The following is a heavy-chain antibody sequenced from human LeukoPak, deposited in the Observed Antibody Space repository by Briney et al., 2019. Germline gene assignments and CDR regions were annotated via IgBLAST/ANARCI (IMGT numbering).Heavy chain of an antibody. V-gene: IGHV1-69*13. CDR3: ASAPGIAVAGQTEYFDY. D-gene: IGHD6-19*01. Sequence: ASVKVSCKASGGTFSSYAISWVRQAPGQGLEWMGGIIPIFGTANYAQKFQGRVTITADESTSTAYMELSSLRSEDTAVYYCASAPGIAVAGQTEYFDYWGQGTLVTVSS. J-gene: IGHJ4*02. CDR1: GGTFSSYA. CDR2: IIPIFGTA.